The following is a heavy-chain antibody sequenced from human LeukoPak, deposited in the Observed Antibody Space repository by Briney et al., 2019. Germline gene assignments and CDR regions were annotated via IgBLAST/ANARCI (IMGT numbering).Heavy chain of an antibody. V-gene: IGHV3-7*05. CDR3: VRERTNYYDSSGYY. D-gene: IGHD3-22*01. Sequence: GGSLRLSCAAPGFTFSSYWMSWVRQAPGKGLEWVANIKQGGSEKYYVDSVKGRFTISRDNAKNSLYLEMNSLRAEDTAVYYCVRERTNYYDSSGYYWGQGTLVTVSS. CDR2: IKQGGSEK. CDR1: GFTFSSYW. J-gene: IGHJ4*02.